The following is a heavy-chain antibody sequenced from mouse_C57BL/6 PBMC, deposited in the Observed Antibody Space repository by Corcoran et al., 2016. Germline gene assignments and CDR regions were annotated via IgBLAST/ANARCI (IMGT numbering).Heavy chain of an antibody. V-gene: IGHV3-6*01. CDR3: ARDYYGSYWYFDV. CDR1: GYSITSGYY. J-gene: IGHJ1*03. CDR2: ISYDGSN. D-gene: IGHD1-1*01. Sequence: DVQLQESGPGLVKPSQSLSLTCSVTGYSITSGYYWNWIRQFPGNKLEWMGYISYDGSNNYNPSLKNRISITRDTSKNQFFLKLNSVTTEDTATYYCARDYYGSYWYFDVWGTGTTVTVSS.